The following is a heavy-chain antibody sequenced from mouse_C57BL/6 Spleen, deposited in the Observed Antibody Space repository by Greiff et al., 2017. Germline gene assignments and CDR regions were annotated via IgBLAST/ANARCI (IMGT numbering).Heavy chain of an antibody. CDR2: ISSGSSTI. V-gene: IGHV5-17*01. Sequence: DVQLVESGGGLVKPGGSLKLSCAASGFTFSDYGMHWVRQAPEKGLEWVAYISSGSSTIYYADTVKGRFTISRDNAKNTLFLQMTSLRSEDTAMYYCARQGYYYGSSYEDYYAMDYWGQGTSVTVSS. D-gene: IGHD1-1*01. CDR1: GFTFSDYG. CDR3: ARQGYYYGSSYEDYYAMDY. J-gene: IGHJ4*01.